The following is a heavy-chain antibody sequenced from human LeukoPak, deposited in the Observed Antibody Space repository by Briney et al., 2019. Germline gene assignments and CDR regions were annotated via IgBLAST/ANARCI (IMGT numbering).Heavy chain of an antibody. J-gene: IGHJ4*02. CDR3: ARGPRGYSGYDPNFDY. V-gene: IGHV3-21*01. Sequence: GGSLRLSCAASGFTFSSYSMNWVRQAPGKGLEWVSSISSSSSYIYYADPVKGRFTISRDNTKNSLYLQMNSLRADDTAVYYCARGPRGYSGYDPNFDYWGQGTLVTVSS. CDR1: GFTFSSYS. D-gene: IGHD5-12*01. CDR2: ISSSSSYI.